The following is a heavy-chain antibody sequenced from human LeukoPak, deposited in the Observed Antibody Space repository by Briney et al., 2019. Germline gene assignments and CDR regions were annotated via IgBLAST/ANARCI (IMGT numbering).Heavy chain of an antibody. CDR3: ARVWGIAAAGGEIEY. D-gene: IGHD6-13*01. Sequence: GGSLRLSCVASGFTFSNYWMHWVRQAPGKGLEWVSYISSSSSTIYYADSVKGRFTISRDNAKNSLYLQMNSLRDEDTAVYYCARVWGIAAAGGEIEYWGQGTLVTVSS. V-gene: IGHV3-48*02. CDR1: GFTFSNYW. CDR2: ISSSSSTI. J-gene: IGHJ4*02.